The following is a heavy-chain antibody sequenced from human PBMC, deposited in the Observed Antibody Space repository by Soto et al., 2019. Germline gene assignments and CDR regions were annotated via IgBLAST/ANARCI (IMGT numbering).Heavy chain of an antibody. Sequence: SETLSLTCTVSGGSISSGGYYWSWIRQHPGKGLEWIGYIYYSGSTYYNPSLKSRVTISVDTSKNQFSLELSSVTAADTAVYYCAREGGYCSGGSCYYYYGMDVWGQGTTVTVSS. J-gene: IGHJ6*02. CDR3: AREGGYCSGGSCYYYYGMDV. CDR1: GGSISSGGYY. D-gene: IGHD2-15*01. V-gene: IGHV4-31*03. CDR2: IYYSGST.